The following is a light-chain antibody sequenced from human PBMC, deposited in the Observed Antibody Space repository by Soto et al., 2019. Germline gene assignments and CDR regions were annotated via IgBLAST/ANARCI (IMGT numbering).Light chain of an antibody. J-gene: IGLJ1*01. CDR2: EAS. CDR1: SSDVGSYNL. Sequence: QSVLTQPASVSGSPGQSITISCTGTSSDVGSYNLVSWYQQHPGKAPKLMIYEASKRPSGVSNRFSGSKSGSTASLTISGRQAEDEADYYCCSYTSGPAYVFGTGTKLTVL. V-gene: IGLV2-23*01. CDR3: CSYTSGPAYV.